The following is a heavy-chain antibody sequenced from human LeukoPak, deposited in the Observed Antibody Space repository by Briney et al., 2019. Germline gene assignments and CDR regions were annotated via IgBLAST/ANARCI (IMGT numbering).Heavy chain of an antibody. CDR3: ARIYCGGDCYSGGY. V-gene: IGHV1-69*05. CDR1: GGTFSSYA. D-gene: IGHD2-21*02. J-gene: IGHJ4*02. CDR2: IIPIFGTA. Sequence: ASVNVPCKASGGTFSSYAIIWVRQAPGHVLDWMGGIIPIFGTANYAQKVQRRFTINTDESTCIAYKELSSLRTEDTAVYYCARIYCGGDCYSGGYWGQGTLVTVSS.